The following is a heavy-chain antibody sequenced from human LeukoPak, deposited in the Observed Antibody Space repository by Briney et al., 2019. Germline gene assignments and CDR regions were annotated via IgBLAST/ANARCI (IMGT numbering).Heavy chain of an antibody. CDR1: GFTFSSYS. V-gene: IGHV3-21*01. D-gene: IGHD3-22*01. Sequence: GGSLRLSCAASGFTFSSYSMNWDRKPPGRGREGVSSLSSSSSYIYYADSVKGRFTISRDNAKNSLYLQMNSLRAEDTAVYYCARDLGRDSSVGLSSDYWGQGTLVTVSS. J-gene: IGHJ4*02. CDR3: ARDLGRDSSVGLSSDY. CDR2: LSSSSSYI.